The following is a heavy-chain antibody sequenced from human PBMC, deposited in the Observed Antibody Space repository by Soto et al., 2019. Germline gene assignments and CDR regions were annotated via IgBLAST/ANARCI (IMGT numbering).Heavy chain of an antibody. CDR3: ARGSHILTAS. CDR1: GGPIRSGGYY. V-gene: IGHV4-30-2*01. D-gene: IGHD3-9*01. J-gene: IGHJ5*02. CDR2: IYHSGST. Sequence: SGTPSPPCPVSGGPIRSGGYYWGLIRQPPGKGLEWIGYIYHSGSTYYNPSLKSRVTISVDTSRNQFSLNLNSVTAADTAVYYCARGSHILTASWGQGTLVTVSS.